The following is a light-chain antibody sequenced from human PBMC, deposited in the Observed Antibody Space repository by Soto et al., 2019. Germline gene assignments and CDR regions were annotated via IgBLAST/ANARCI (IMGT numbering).Light chain of an antibody. CDR1: QGISNY. V-gene: IGKV1-27*01. Sequence: DIQMTQSPSSLSASVGDRVTITCRASQGISNYLAWYQQKPGKVPKLLMYGASTLQSGVPSRFSGSGSGTEFTLIISSLQPEDVATYYCQTYNSAPQTFGPGTKVDIK. J-gene: IGKJ3*01. CDR3: QTYNSAPQT. CDR2: GAS.